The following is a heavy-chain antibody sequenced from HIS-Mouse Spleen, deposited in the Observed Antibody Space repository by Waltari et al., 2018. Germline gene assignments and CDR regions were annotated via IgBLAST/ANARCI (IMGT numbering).Heavy chain of an antibody. V-gene: IGHV4-39*07. D-gene: IGHD6-13*01. J-gene: IGHJ2*01. CDR2: IYYSGST. Sequence: QLQLQESGPGLVKPSETLSLTCTVSGGSIRSSSYYWGGLRRPPGKGLEWIGSIYYSGSTYYNPSLKSRVTISVDTSKNQFSLKLSSVTAADTAVYYCAREIPYSSSWYDWYFDLWGRGTLVTVSS. CDR1: GGSIRSSSYY. CDR3: AREIPYSSSWYDWYFDL.